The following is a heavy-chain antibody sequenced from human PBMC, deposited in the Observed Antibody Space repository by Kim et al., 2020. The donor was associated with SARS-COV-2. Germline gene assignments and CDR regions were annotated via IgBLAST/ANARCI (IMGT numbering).Heavy chain of an antibody. J-gene: IGHJ4*02. CDR3: AKDLVGASDY. Sequence: GGSLRLSCAASGFTFSSYGMHWVRQAPGKGLEWVAVISYDGSDKYYADSVKGRFTISRDNSKNTLFLQMNSLRPEDTAVYYCAKDLVGASDYWGQGTLVT. D-gene: IGHD1-26*01. CDR1: GFTFSSYG. CDR2: ISYDGSDK. V-gene: IGHV3-30*18.